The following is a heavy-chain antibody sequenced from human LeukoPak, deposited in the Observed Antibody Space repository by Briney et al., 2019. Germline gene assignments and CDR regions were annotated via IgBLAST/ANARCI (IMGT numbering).Heavy chain of an antibody. CDR2: IKQDGSEK. J-gene: IGHJ3*02. CDR1: GFTFSSYW. V-gene: IGHV3-7*04. Sequence: GGSQRLSRAASGFTFSSYWMSWVRQAPGKGLEWVANIKQDGSEKYYVDSVKGRFTISRDNAKNSLYLQMNSLRAEDTALYYCARAYYYGSANAFDIWGQGTMVTVSS. CDR3: ARAYYYGSANAFDI. D-gene: IGHD3-10*01.